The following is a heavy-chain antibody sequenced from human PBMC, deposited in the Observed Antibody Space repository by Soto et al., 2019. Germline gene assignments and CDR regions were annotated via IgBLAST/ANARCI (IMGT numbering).Heavy chain of an antibody. D-gene: IGHD1-1*01. V-gene: IGHV4-59*08. Sequence: QVQLQQSGPGLVKPSETLSLTCTVSSGPSSSHNWGWIRQPPGRGLEWIGYVYYTGGTSYNPSLKSRDPISADTSTTHISLTLSSVTAADTAVYYCVRQGIGNLHGLVDVWGQGTTVSVSS. CDR3: VRQGIGNLHGLVDV. CDR1: SGPSSSHN. CDR2: VYYTGGT. J-gene: IGHJ6*02.